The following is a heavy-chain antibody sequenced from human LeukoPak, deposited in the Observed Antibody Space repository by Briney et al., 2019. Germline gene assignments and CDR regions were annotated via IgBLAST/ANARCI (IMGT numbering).Heavy chain of an antibody. CDR3: ARDDIVVVPAAMGFDY. Sequence: ASVKVSCKASGYTFIGNYMHWVRQAPGQGLEWMGWINPNSGGTNYAQKFQGRVTMTRDTSISTAYMELSRLRSDDTAVYYCARDDIVVVPAAMGFDYWGQGTLVTVSS. D-gene: IGHD2-2*01. V-gene: IGHV1-2*02. J-gene: IGHJ4*02. CDR1: GYTFIGNY. CDR2: INPNSGGT.